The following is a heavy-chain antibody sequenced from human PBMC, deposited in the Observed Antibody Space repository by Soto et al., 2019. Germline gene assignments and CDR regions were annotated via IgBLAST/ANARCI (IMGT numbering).Heavy chain of an antibody. CDR2: INAGSGNT. D-gene: IGHD3-3*02. Sequence: QAQLVQSGAEMKKPGASVKVSCKATGYTFSAYTMNWVRQAPGDSLEWMGWINAGSGNTKYSQNFQGRVSITRDTSASTVYIELTGLTSEDTAVYYCARDTETLGPRANDALDILGPGTMVTVSS. CDR1: GYTFSAYT. J-gene: IGHJ3*02. CDR3: ARDTETLGPRANDALDI. V-gene: IGHV1-3*01.